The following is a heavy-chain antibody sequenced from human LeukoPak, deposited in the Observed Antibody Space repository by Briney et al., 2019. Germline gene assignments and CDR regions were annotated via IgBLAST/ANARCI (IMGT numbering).Heavy chain of an antibody. CDR1: GYTFTSYG. V-gene: IGHV1-18*01. J-gene: IGHJ4*02. CDR2: ISAYNGNT. CDR3: ARDLSHITGFRRGFDY. Sequence: GASVKVSCKASGYTFTSYGISWVRQAPGQGLEWMGWISAYNGNTNYAQKLQGRVTMTTDTSTSTAYMELRSLRSDDTAVYYCARDLSHITGFRRGFDYWGQGTLVTVSS. D-gene: IGHD1-20*01.